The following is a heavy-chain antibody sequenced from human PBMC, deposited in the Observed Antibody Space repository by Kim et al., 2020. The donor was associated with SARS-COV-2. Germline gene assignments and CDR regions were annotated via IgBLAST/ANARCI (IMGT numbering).Heavy chain of an antibody. Sequence: ASVKVSCKASGYTFTGYYMHWVRQAPGQGLEWMGWINPNSGGTNYAQKFQGRVTMTRDTSISTAYMELSRLRSDDTAVYYCARAGLLWFGELSPCGYWGQGTLVTVSS. J-gene: IGHJ4*02. D-gene: IGHD3-10*01. CDR1: GYTFTGYY. CDR2: INPNSGGT. V-gene: IGHV1-2*02. CDR3: ARAGLLWFGELSPCGY.